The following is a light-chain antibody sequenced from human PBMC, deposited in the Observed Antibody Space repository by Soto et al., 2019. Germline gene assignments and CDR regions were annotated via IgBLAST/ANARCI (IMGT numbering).Light chain of an antibody. Sequence: QSALTQPASVSGSPGQSITISCTGTSSDGGSYNFVSWYQQHPGKAPKVMIYEGSKRPSGVSNRFSGSKSGNTASLTISGLQAEDEADYYCCSYAGSSTWVFGTGTKLTVL. CDR2: EGS. CDR3: CSYAGSSTWV. V-gene: IGLV2-23*01. J-gene: IGLJ1*01. CDR1: SSDGGSYNF.